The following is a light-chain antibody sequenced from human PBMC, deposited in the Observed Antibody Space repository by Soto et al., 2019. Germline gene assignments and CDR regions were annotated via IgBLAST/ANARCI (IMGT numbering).Light chain of an antibody. CDR1: SSDVGGYNY. CDR2: DVN. Sequence: QSALTQPRSVSGSPGQSVTISCTGTSSDVGGYNYVSWYQQDPGKAPKLMIYDVNMRPSGVPDRFSGSKSGNTASLTISGLQAEDEADYYCCSYAGSYTLVFGGGTKPPS. J-gene: IGLJ2*01. V-gene: IGLV2-11*01. CDR3: CSYAGSYTLV.